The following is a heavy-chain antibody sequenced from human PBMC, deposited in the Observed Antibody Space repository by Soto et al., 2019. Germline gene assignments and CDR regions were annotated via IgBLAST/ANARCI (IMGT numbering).Heavy chain of an antibody. Sequence: GGSLRLSCAASGFTFSSYGMHWVRQAPGKGLEWVAVISYDGSNKYYADSVKGRFTISRDNSKNTLYLQMNSLRAEDTALYYCAKAPSWGVLNWFDPWGQGTLVTVSS. D-gene: IGHD3-16*01. CDR2: ISYDGSNK. CDR1: GFTFSSYG. V-gene: IGHV3-30*18. J-gene: IGHJ5*02. CDR3: AKAPSWGVLNWFDP.